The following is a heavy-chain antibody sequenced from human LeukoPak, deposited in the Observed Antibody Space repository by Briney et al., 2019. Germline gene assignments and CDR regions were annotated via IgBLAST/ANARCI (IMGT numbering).Heavy chain of an antibody. CDR3: ARERSRSHYDSSGYLFDY. D-gene: IGHD3-22*01. V-gene: IGHV1-69*01. CDR2: IIPIFGTA. CDR1: GGTFSSYA. J-gene: IGHJ4*02. Sequence: SVKVSCKASGGTFSSYAISWVRQAPGQGLEWMGGIIPIFGTANYAQKFQGRVTITADESTSTAYMELSSLRSEDTAVYYCARERSRSHYDSSGYLFDYWGQGTLVTVSS.